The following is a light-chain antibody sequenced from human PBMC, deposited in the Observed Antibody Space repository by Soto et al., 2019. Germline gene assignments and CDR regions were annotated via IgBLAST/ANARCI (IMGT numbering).Light chain of an antibody. J-gene: IGKJ4*01. CDR3: MQVLQTPPT. CDR2: LGS. V-gene: IGKV2-28*01. CDR1: QSLLQSNGKNY. Sequence: DIVMTQSPLSLPVTPGEPASISCRSSQSLLQSNGKNYVGWVVQNPGQSPQLLIYLGSSRASGVPERCNGSGSGTDFALKISRVEAEDVGIYYCMQVLQTPPTVGGGTKVEIK.